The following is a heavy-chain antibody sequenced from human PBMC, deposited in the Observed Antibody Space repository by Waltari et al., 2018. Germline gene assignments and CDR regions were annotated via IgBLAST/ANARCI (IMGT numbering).Heavy chain of an antibody. D-gene: IGHD6-13*01. J-gene: IGHJ5*02. V-gene: IGHV4-38-2*01. CDR1: GYSISSGYY. CDR2: IYHSGST. Sequence: QVQLQESGPGLVKPSETLSLTCAVSGYSISSGYYWGWIRQPPGKGLEWIGSIYHSGSTYYNPSLKSRVTISVDTSKNQFSLKLSSVTAADTAVYYCARRAPGIAAAGTGWFDPWGQGTLVTVSS. CDR3: ARRAPGIAAAGTGWFDP.